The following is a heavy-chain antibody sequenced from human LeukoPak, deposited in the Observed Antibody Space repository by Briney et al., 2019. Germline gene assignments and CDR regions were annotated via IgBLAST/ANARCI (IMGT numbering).Heavy chain of an antibody. CDR2: ISHDGRNK. J-gene: IGHJ4*02. V-gene: IGHV3-30*19. D-gene: IGHD3-10*01. CDR1: GFTFSSFG. Sequence: PGGSLRLSCAASGFTFSSFGMHWVRQAPGKGLEWVALISHDGRNKNYAESVKGRFTISRDNSKRTLYLEVNSLRPDDTAVYFCARGSHQDYFGSMTYLFDYWGQGTLVTVSS. CDR3: ARGSHQDYFGSMTYLFDY.